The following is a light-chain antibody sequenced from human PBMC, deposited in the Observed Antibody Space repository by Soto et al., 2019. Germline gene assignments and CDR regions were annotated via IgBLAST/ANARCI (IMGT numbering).Light chain of an antibody. Sequence: EIVLTQSPGTLSLSPGERATLSCRASQSVSSSYLAWYQQKPGQAPRLLIYGASSRATGSPDRFSGSGSGTDFTLTISRLEPEDFAVYYCQQYGRSPLTFGGGTKVEIK. J-gene: IGKJ4*02. CDR3: QQYGRSPLT. CDR2: GAS. V-gene: IGKV3-20*01. CDR1: QSVSSSY.